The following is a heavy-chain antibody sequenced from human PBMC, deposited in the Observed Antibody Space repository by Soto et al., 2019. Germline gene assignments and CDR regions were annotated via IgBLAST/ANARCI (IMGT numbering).Heavy chain of an antibody. CDR3: TREGSAPYYYYRMDA. CDR1: GYTFTTYG. V-gene: IGHV1-18*01. CDR2: INTHNGNT. Sequence: ASVKVSCKASGYTFTTYGISWVRQAPGQGLEWLGWINTHNGNTNYAQNLQGRVIMTADTSTSTAYMELRSLRSDDTAIYYCTREGSAPYYYYRMDAWGQGTTVTVSS. J-gene: IGHJ6*02. D-gene: IGHD3-10*01.